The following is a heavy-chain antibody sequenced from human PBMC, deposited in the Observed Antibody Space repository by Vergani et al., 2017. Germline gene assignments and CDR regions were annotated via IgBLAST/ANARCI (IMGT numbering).Heavy chain of an antibody. Sequence: VQLVESGGGVVQPGGSLRLSCAASGFTFSSYSMNWVRQAPGKGLEWVSSISSSSSYIYYADSVKGRFTISRDNAKNSLYLQMNSLRAEDTAVYYCASGGSSWYFIYWGQGTLVTVSS. V-gene: IGHV3-21*01. J-gene: IGHJ4*02. CDR2: ISSSSSYI. CDR3: ASGGSSWYFIY. D-gene: IGHD6-13*01. CDR1: GFTFSSYS.